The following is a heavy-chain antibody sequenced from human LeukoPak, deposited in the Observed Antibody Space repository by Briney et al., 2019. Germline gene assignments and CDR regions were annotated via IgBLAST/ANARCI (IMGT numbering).Heavy chain of an antibody. D-gene: IGHD7-27*01. J-gene: IGHJ4*02. V-gene: IGHV3-15*07. Sequence: GGSLRLSCVASGLIFSDAWVNWVRQAPGKGLEWVGRIKSKVDGGTVDYAAPVKGRFTISRDDSKSTLYLQLNSMKTEDSAVYYCTKDPPLTGGVYSAYWGQGTLVTVSS. CDR1: GLIFSDAW. CDR3: TKDPPLTGGVYSAY. CDR2: IKSKVDGGTV.